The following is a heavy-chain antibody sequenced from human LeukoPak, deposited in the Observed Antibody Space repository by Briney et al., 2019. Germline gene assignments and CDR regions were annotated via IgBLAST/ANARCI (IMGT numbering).Heavy chain of an antibody. V-gene: IGHV1-18*01. CDR2: ITPYNGNT. Sequence: GASVKVSCKTSGYTFTDFGINWVRHAPGQGLEWLGWITPYNGNTNHPQNLQGRITMTTDTSTSTAYLELRSLTSDDTAVYYCTRDLGQVVAGTAFDMWGQGTMVIVSS. J-gene: IGHJ3*02. CDR3: TRDLGQVVAGTAFDM. CDR1: GYTFTDFG. D-gene: IGHD6-19*01.